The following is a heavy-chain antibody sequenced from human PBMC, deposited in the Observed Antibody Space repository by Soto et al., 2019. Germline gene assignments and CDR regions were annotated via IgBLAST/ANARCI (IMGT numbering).Heavy chain of an antibody. D-gene: IGHD6-6*01. CDR2: ISSNGGST. Sequence: LRLSCSVSGFTISSYAMHWVRQAPGKRLEYVSSISSNGGSTYYADSVKGRFTISRDNSRNTLNLQMSSLRTEDTAVYYCVKDRHIDYWGQGTLVTVSS. J-gene: IGHJ4*02. CDR1: GFTISSYA. CDR3: VKDRHIDY. V-gene: IGHV3-64D*06.